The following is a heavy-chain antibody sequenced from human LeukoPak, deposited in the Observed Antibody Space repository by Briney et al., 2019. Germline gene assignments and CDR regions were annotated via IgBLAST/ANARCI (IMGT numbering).Heavy chain of an antibody. CDR2: INLGGSAK. Sequence: GSLRLSCAASGFTLSGYWMNWVRPAPGKGLEWVANINLGGSAKLYVDSVKGRFTISRDNSKNSLDLQMNSLKVEDTAVYYCAAWGKYNYWGQGTLVTVSS. J-gene: IGHJ4*02. D-gene: IGHD7-27*01. CDR1: GFTLSGYW. V-gene: IGHV3-7*01. CDR3: AAWGKYNY.